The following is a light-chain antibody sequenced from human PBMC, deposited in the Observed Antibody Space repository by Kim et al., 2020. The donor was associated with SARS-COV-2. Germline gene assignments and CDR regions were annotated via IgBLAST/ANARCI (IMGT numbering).Light chain of an antibody. V-gene: IGKV3-15*01. J-gene: IGKJ2*01. CDR2: GAS. Sequence: EVVMTQSPATLSVSPGERATLSCRASQSVGSNLAWYQQKPGQAPRLLIYGASTRATCIPARFSGSGSGTEFTLTIDSLQSEDFALYYCQHYKKLPPYTFGQGTKLEI. CDR3: QHYKKLPPYT. CDR1: QSVGSN.